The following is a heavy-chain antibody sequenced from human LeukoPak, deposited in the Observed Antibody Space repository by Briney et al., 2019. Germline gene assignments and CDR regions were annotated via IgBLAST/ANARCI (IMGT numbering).Heavy chain of an antibody. CDR2: IKDSGST. CDR1: GLSFRGYH. D-gene: IGHD4-17*01. J-gene: IGHJ4*02. Sequence: SETLSHTHAVYGLSFRGYHWSRIRPAPGEGLGWNGEIKDSGSTNYNTTLKRRVALSVDTSKNQFTLKLSSVSAADTAVYYCARVGQGDYGDYLDDQCIDDWGQGTLVTASS. CDR3: ARVGQGDYGDYLDDQCIDD. V-gene: IGHV4-34*01.